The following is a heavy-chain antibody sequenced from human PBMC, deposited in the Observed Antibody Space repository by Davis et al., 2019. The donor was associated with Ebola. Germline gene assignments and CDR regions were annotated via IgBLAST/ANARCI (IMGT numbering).Heavy chain of an antibody. J-gene: IGHJ4*02. D-gene: IGHD4-17*01. CDR1: GFTFRNYW. CDR3: TRQDGVEDY. V-gene: IGHV3-30*03. Sequence: PGGSLRLSCEASGFTFRNYWMSWVRQAPGKGLEWVAVISYDGSDKYYAESVKGRFTISRDNSKNTLYLQMNSLKTEDTAVYYCTRQDGVEDYWGQGTLVTVSS. CDR2: ISYDGSDK.